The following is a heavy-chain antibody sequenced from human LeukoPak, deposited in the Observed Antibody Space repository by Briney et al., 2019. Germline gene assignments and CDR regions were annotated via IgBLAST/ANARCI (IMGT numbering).Heavy chain of an antibody. CDR2: ISGSGGST. CDR1: GFTFGDYA. D-gene: IGHD2-15*01. J-gene: IGHJ4*02. V-gene: IGHV3-23*01. CDR3: AKDSYRSGGSCYSDY. Sequence: GGSLRLSCTASGFTFGDYAMSWVRQAPGKGLEWVSAISGSGGSTYYADSVKGRFTISRDNSKNTLYLQMNSLRAEDTAVYYCAKDSYRSGGSCYSDYWGQGTLVTVSS.